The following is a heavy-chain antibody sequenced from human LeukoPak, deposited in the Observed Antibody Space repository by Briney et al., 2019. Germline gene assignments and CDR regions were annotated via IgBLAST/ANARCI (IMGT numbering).Heavy chain of an antibody. Sequence: PWGSLRLSCTASGFTFSSYAMSWVRQAPGKGLEWVSAISGSGGSTYYADSLKGRFTISRDNSKNTMYLQMNSRRAEDTAVYYCAKHHDILTGYSSWGQGPLVTVSS. CDR2: ISGSGGST. CDR3: AKHHDILTGYSS. D-gene: IGHD3-9*01. V-gene: IGHV3-23*01. CDR1: GFTFSSYA. J-gene: IGHJ5*02.